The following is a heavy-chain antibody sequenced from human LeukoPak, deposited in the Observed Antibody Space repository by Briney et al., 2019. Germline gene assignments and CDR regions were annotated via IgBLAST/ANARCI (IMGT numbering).Heavy chain of an antibody. Sequence: HPGGSLRLSCAASGFTFSSYAMSWVRQAPGKGLEWVSAISGSGGSTYYADSVKGRFTISRDNSKNTLYLQMNSLRAEDTAVYYCAKGDEDYGDYYFDYWGQGTLVTVSS. CDR2: ISGSGGST. D-gene: IGHD4-17*01. J-gene: IGHJ4*02. V-gene: IGHV3-23*01. CDR1: GFTFSSYA. CDR3: AKGDEDYGDYYFDY.